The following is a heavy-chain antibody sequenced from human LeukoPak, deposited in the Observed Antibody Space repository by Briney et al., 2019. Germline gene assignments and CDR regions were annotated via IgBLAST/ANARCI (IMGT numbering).Heavy chain of an antibody. CDR1: GLTLSNAW. CDR3: ARGAFGLDY. V-gene: IGHV3-21*01. J-gene: IGHJ4*02. CDR2: ISSSSSYI. D-gene: IGHD3-16*01. Sequence: GGSLRLSCEASGLTLSNAWMSWVRQAPGKGLEWVSSISSSSSYIYYADSVKGRFTISRDNAKNSLYLQMNSLRAEDTAVYYCARGAFGLDYWGQGTLVTVSS.